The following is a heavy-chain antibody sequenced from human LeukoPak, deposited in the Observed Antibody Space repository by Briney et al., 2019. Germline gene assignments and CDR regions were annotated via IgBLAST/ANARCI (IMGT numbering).Heavy chain of an antibody. J-gene: IGHJ4*02. Sequence: GASVKVSRKASGYTFTGYYMHWVRQAPGQGLEWMGWINPNSGGTNYAQKFQGRVTMTRDTSISTAYMELSRLRSDDTAVYYCAREVAGSRNLDYWGQGTLVTVSS. CDR1: GYTFTGYY. CDR3: AREVAGSRNLDY. V-gene: IGHV1-2*02. CDR2: INPNSGGT. D-gene: IGHD6-19*01.